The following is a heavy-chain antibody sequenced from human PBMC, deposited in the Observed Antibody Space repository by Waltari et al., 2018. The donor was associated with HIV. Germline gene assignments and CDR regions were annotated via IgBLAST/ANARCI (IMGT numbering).Heavy chain of an antibody. CDR1: GSTFTSSG. Sequence: VQSERELKPPGAAVGVSCKHHGSTFTSSGISWPRPAPRQGFEWVGWISAYNGNTNYAQKFRGRVTLTTDTSTSTAYMELRGLRHEDTAIYSCARDKGASDTYNAEYFNHWGRGTLVSVSA. D-gene: IGHD1-20*01. J-gene: IGHJ4*02. CDR2: ISAYNGNT. CDR3: ARDKGASDTYNAEYFNH. V-gene: IGHV1-18*01.